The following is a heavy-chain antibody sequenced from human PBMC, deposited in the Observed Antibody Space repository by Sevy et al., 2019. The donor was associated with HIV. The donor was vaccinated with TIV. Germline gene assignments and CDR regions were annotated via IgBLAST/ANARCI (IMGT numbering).Heavy chain of an antibody. V-gene: IGHV3-30*03. CDR2: ISIDGSDK. CDR3: ARDAGYSTVWYPGY. D-gene: IGHD5-18*01. CDR1: GFSFSTHG. Sequence: GGSLRLSCAASGFSFSTHGMHWVRQAPGKGLEWVAVISIDGSDKYYTDSVKGRFTISRDDSKNTLLLQVSSLRAEDTEVYYCARDAGYSTVWYPGYWGQGALVTVSS. J-gene: IGHJ4*02.